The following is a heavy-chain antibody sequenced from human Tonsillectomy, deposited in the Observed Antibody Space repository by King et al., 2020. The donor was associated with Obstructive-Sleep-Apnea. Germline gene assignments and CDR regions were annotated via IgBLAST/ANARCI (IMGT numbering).Heavy chain of an antibody. Sequence: QLVQSGAEVKKTGASVKVYCKASGYTFTFYGISWVRQAPGQGLEWMGWISTHNGYTNNAQKIQGRVTMTTDTSTRTAYMELRSLRSDDTAFYYCARTLSPWLDYWGQGTLVTVSS. V-gene: IGHV1-18*01. J-gene: IGHJ4*02. CDR3: ARTLSPWLDY. D-gene: IGHD3-9*01. CDR2: ISTHNGYT. CDR1: GYTFTFYG.